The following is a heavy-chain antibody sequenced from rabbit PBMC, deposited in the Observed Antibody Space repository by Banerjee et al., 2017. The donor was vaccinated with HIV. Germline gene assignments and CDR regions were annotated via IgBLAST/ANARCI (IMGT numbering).Heavy chain of an antibody. CDR1: GFSFSSSYW. D-gene: IGHD7-1*01. Sequence: QEQLEESGGDLVKPEGSLTLTCTASGFSFSSSYWMCWVRQAPGKGLEWIACIDAGSSGTTYYASWAKGRFTISKTSSTTVTLQMPSLTAADTATYFCARDLPGSTGWNFNLWGPGTLVTVS. V-gene: IGHV1S45*01. CDR3: ARDLPGSTGWNFNL. CDR2: IDAGSSGTT. J-gene: IGHJ4*01.